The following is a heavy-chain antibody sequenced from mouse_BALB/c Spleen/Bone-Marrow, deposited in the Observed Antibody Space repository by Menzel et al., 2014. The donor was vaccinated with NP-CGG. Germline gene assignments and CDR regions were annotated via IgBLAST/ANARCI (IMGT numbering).Heavy chain of an antibody. J-gene: IGHJ1*01. CDR2: IFPGDSTT. D-gene: IGHD1-2*01. CDR1: GNTFTSYD. Sequence: QVQLQQSGVELVKPGASVKLSCKASGNTFTSYDINWVRQRPEQGLEWIGWIFPGDSTTKYNEKFKGKATLSTDKSSSTVHMQLSRLTSGDSAVYFCVRSRLRDWYFDVWGAGTTVTISS. CDR3: VRSRLRDWYFDV. V-gene: IGHV1S56*01.